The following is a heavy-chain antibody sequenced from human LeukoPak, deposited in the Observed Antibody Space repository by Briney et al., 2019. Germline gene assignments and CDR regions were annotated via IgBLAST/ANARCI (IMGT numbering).Heavy chain of an antibody. CDR2: ISSSGTII. CDR3: AGRFLEWSDV. Sequence: GGSLRLSCAVSGVTFSNYAMNWVRQAPGKGLEWLSHISSSGTIIYYADSVKGRFTISKDNAKNSLYLQMNSLRAEDTAVYYCAGRFLEWSDVWGQGTLVTVSS. J-gene: IGHJ4*02. D-gene: IGHD3-3*01. V-gene: IGHV3-48*03. CDR1: GVTFSNYA.